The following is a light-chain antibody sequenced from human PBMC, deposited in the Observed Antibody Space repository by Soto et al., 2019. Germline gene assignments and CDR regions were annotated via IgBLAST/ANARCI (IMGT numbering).Light chain of an antibody. CDR1: QNIQSF. J-gene: IGKJ2*03. V-gene: IGKV1-5*03. CDR3: QQYNSHSYYS. Sequence: DIQMTQFPSTLSASVGDQVTITCRASQNIQSFLAWYQQKPGKAPKLLIYLASRLEGGVPSRFSGSGSVTEFTLTINSRQPDDFAIYFCQQYNSHSYYSLGQGTKLEVK. CDR2: LAS.